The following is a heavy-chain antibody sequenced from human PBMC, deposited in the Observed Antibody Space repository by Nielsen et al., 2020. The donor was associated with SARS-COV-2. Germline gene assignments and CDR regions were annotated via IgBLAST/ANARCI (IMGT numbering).Heavy chain of an antibody. D-gene: IGHD3-22*01. V-gene: IGHV3-15*01. CDR3: TTEPIVVVMGHYYGMDV. Sequence: RFTISRDDAKNTLYLQMNSLKTEDTAVYYCTTEPIVVVMGHYYGMDVWGQGTTVTVSS. J-gene: IGHJ6*02.